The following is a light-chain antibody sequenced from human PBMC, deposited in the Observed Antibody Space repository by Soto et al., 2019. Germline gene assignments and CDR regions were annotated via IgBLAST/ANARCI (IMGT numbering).Light chain of an antibody. Sequence: EIVLTQSPATLSLSPGERATLSCRASQSVSSYLAWYQQKPGQAPRLLMYEASNRATGIPARFSGSGSGTDFTLTISSQEPEDSAVYYCQQRSKWPYTFGQGTKLEIK. CDR3: QQRSKWPYT. V-gene: IGKV3-11*01. CDR2: EAS. CDR1: QSVSSY. J-gene: IGKJ2*01.